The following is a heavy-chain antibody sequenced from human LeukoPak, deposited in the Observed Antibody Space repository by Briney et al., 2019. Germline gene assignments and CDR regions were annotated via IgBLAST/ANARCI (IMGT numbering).Heavy chain of an antibody. D-gene: IGHD1-26*01. V-gene: IGHV3-7*01. CDR1: GFTFSISW. Sequence: GGSLRLSCVASGFTFSISWVTWVRQAPGKGLEWVANIAKHGSGKYYVDSVKGRFAISRDYASNSVFLQMDSLRAEDTSVYYCARDAGWGYYDLWGQGTPVTVSS. J-gene: IGHJ4*02. CDR2: IAKHGSGK. CDR3: ARDAGWGYYDL.